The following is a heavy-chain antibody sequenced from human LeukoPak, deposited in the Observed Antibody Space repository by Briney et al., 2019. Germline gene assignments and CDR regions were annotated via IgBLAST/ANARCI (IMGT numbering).Heavy chain of an antibody. V-gene: IGHV3-11*04. Sequence: GGSLRLSCAASGFTFSDYYMSWIRQAPGKGLEWVSYISSSGSTIYYADSVKGRFTISRDNAKNSLYLQMNSLRAEDTAVYYCASRNYDSSGYVFDYWGQGTLVTVSS. CDR2: ISSSGSTI. CDR1: GFTFSDYY. J-gene: IGHJ4*02. D-gene: IGHD3-22*01. CDR3: ASRNYDSSGYVFDY.